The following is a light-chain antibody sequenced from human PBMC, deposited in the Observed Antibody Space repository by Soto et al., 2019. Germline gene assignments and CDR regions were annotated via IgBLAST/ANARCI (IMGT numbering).Light chain of an antibody. CDR2: DVS. CDR1: SSDIGGYKY. Sequence: QSALTQPRSVSGSPGQSVTISCTGTSSDIGGYKYVSWYQQHPGKAPKLMIFDVSKRPSGVPDRFSGSKSGNTASLTISGLQAEDEADYYCCSYAAISVVFGGGTKLTVL. J-gene: IGLJ2*01. V-gene: IGLV2-11*01. CDR3: CSYAAISVV.